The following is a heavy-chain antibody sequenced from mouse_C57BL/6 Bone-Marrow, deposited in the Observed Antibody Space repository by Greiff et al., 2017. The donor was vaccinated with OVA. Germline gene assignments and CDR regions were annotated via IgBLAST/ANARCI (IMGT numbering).Heavy chain of an antibody. D-gene: IGHD2-1*01. CDR1: GYTFTSYD. Sequence: VQLQQPGPELVKPGASVKLSCKASGYTFTSYDIHWVKQRPGQGLEWIGWIYPRDGSTKYNEKFKGKATLTVDTSSSTAYMELHSLTSEDSAVYFCARSGLYGNYDEGYYYAMDYWGQGTSVTVSS. J-gene: IGHJ4*01. CDR3: ARSGLYGNYDEGYYYAMDY. V-gene: IGHV1-85*01. CDR2: IYPRDGST.